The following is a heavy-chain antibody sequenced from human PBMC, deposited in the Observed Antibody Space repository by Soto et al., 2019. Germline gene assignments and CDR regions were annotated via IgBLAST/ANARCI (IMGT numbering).Heavy chain of an antibody. Sequence: GGSLRLSCAASGFTFSSYGMHWVRQAPGKGLEWVAVISYDGSNKYYADSVKGRFTISRDNSKNTLYLQMNSLRAEDTAVYYCAKDYGDYVSYYYYMDVWGKGTTVTVSS. D-gene: IGHD4-17*01. J-gene: IGHJ6*03. CDR2: ISYDGSNK. CDR1: GFTFSSYG. V-gene: IGHV3-30*18. CDR3: AKDYGDYVSYYYYMDV.